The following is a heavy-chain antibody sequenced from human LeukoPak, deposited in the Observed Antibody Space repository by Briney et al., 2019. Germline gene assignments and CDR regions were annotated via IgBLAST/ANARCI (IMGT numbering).Heavy chain of an antibody. CDR1: GFTFSSYG. D-gene: IGHD6-13*01. J-gene: IGHJ6*03. Sequence: GGSLRLSCAASGFTFSSYGMYWVRQAPAKGLDWVAVIRYDGSHKSYANSVKGRFTISRDNPKNILYLQMNSLRADDTAVYYCARDRGYSSSWSFGKHYYMDVWGKGTTVTVSS. V-gene: IGHV3-33*07. CDR2: IRYDGSHK. CDR3: ARDRGYSSSWSFGKHYYMDV.